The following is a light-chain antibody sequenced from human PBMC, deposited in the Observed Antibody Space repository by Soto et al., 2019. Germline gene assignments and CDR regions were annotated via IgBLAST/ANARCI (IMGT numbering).Light chain of an antibody. J-gene: IGKJ5*01. V-gene: IGKV3-15*01. CDR1: QSVRTK. Sequence: EIVMTQSPATLSVSPGEGATLSFRASQSVRTKLAWYQQKAGQAPRLLIYGASTRATGVSDRFSGSGSGTHFTLTISRLEPGDFAVYYCQHFGGTTFTFGQGTRLEIK. CDR2: GAS. CDR3: QHFGGTTFT.